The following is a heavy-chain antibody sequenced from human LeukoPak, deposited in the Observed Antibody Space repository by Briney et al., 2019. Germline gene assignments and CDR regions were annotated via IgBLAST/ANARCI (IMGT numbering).Heavy chain of an antibody. CDR2: IYYSGST. Sequence: SETLSLTCTVSGGSISSYYWSWIRQPPGKGLEWIGYIYYSGSTSYNPSLKSRVTISVDTSKKQFSLKLSSVTAADTAVYYCARVYYSNSYDYWYFDLWGRGTLVTVSS. V-gene: IGHV4-59*01. CDR3: ARVYYSNSYDYWYFDL. D-gene: IGHD6-13*01. CDR1: GGSISSYY. J-gene: IGHJ2*01.